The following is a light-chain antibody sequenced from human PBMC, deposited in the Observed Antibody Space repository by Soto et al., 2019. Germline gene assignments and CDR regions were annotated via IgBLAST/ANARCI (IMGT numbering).Light chain of an antibody. CDR3: QQYNNWPPSII. J-gene: IGKJ5*01. Sequence: TVTTPSPSTLSVSPGERSTLTCRASQSVSRNFAWYQRKPGQATRLLTYGASTRATGIPARFSGSGSGTDFTLTISSLEPEDFAVYYCQQYNNWPPSIIFGQGTRLEI. CDR2: GAS. CDR1: QSVSRN. V-gene: IGKV3-15*01.